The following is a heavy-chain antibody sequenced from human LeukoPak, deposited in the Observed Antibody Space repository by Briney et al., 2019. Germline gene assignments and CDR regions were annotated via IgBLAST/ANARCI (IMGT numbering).Heavy chain of an antibody. CDR3: ARRHYGSGNIDS. V-gene: IGHV4-39*01. CDR1: SDSISSSSYL. CDR2: IYSNGHI. Sequence: SETLTLTCSVSSDSISSSSYLWVWVRQPPGKGLEWIGDIYSNGHISYNPSLKSRAAISVDTSKNQFSLNLSSVTAADTAVYYCARRHYGSGNIDSWGQGTLVTVSS. J-gene: IGHJ4*02. D-gene: IGHD3-10*01.